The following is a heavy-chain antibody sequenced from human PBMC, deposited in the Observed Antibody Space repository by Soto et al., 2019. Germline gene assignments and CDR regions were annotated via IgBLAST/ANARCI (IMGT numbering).Heavy chain of an antibody. CDR3: ASGYGMDV. V-gene: IGHV3-33*01. J-gene: IGHJ6*02. Sequence: GGSLRLSCAASGFIFSSFGMHWVRQAPGKGLEWVAVIWYDGSNENYADSVKGRFTISRDNSKNTLYLQMSSLRADDTAVYYCASGYGMDVWGQGTTVTVSS. CDR2: IWYDGSNE. CDR1: GFIFSSFG.